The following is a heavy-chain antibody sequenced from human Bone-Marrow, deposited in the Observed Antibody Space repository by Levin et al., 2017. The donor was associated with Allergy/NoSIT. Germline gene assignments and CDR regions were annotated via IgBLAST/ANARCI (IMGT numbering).Heavy chain of an antibody. CDR2: INPSGGST. CDR1: GYTFTSYY. J-gene: IGHJ3*02. CDR3: ARDLRRYDRASNAFDI. D-gene: IGHD3-22*01. V-gene: IGHV1-46*01. Sequence: ASVKVSCKASGYTFTSYYMHWVRQAPGQGLEWMGIINPSGGSTSYAQKFQGRVTMTRDTSTSTVYMELSSLRSEDTAVYYCARDLRRYDRASNAFDIWGQGTMVTVSS.